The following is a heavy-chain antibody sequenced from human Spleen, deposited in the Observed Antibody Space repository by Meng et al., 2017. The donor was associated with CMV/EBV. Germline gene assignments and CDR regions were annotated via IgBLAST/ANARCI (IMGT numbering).Heavy chain of an antibody. V-gene: IGHV4-31*02. D-gene: IGHD1/OR15-1a*01. CDR1: GGSIDSGGYY. Sequence: GGSIDSGGYYWRWLRHHPGKGLEWIASFYYSGSTYYHPSLKSRVTILSDMSKNQFSLKLTSVTAADTAVYYCARAGKNKLISRRFDPWGQGTLVTVSS. J-gene: IGHJ5*02. CDR2: FYYSGST. CDR3: ARAGKNKLISRRFDP.